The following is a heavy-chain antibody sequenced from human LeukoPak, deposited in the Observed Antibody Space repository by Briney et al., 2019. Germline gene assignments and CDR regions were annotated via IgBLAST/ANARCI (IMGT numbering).Heavy chain of an antibody. V-gene: IGHV3-21*01. Sequence: PGGSLRLSCAASEFTFSSYSMNWVRQAPGKGLEWLSSISSSSSYIYYADSVKGRFTISRDNAKSSLYLQMNSLRAEDTAVYYCARDRSPAPIPPLRKKSNWFEHWGQGTLVTVSS. CDR2: ISSSSSYI. CDR3: ARDRSPAPIPPLRKKSNWFEH. J-gene: IGHJ5*02. D-gene: IGHD2-21*01. CDR1: EFTFSSYS.